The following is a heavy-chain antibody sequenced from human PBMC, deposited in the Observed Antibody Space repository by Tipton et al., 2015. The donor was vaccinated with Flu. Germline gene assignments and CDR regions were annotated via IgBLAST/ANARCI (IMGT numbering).Heavy chain of an antibody. Sequence: SLRLSCAASGFTFSSYAMSWVRQAPGKGLEWVSAICGSGGSTYYADSVKGRFTISRDNSKNTLYLQMNSLRAEDTAVYYCATWPWGRGLFGWFDPWCQGTLVTVSS. CDR3: ATWPWGRGLFGWFDP. CDR1: GFTFSSYA. CDR2: ICGSGGST. V-gene: IGHV3-23*01. D-gene: IGHD7-27*01. J-gene: IGHJ5*02.